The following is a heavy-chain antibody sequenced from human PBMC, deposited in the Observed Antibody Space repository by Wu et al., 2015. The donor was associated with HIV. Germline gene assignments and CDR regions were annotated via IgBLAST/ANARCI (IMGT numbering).Heavy chain of an antibody. V-gene: IGHV1-2*02. Sequence: QVQLVQSGAEVKKPGASVKVSCEASGYKFTDYYMHWVRQAPGQGLEWMGWVHPNSGGTHFAQRFQGRVSLTRDTSITTAYMEVTNLRFDDTAMYYCLTAIDGIVYWGQGPLVTVSS. CDR3: LTAIDGIVY. J-gene: IGHJ4*02. CDR1: GYKFTDYY. CDR2: VHPNSGGT. D-gene: IGHD5-24*01.